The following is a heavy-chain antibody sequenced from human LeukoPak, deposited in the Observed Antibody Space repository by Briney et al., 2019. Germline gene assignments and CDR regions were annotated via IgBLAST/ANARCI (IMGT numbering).Heavy chain of an antibody. J-gene: IGHJ5*02. V-gene: IGHV1-69*04. CDR1: GGTFSSYA. D-gene: IGHD6-13*01. CDR2: IIPILGIA. CDR3: ARGGGVYQASGHWFDP. Sequence: GASVKVSCKASGGTFSSYAISWVRQAPGQGLEWMGRIIPILGIANYAQKFQGRVTITADKSTSTAYMELSSLRSDDTAVYYCARGGGVYQASGHWFDPWGQGTLVTVSS.